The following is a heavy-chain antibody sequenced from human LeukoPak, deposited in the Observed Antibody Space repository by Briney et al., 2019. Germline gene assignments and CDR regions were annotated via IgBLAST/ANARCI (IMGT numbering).Heavy chain of an antibody. CDR3: VRHDGRGGATMGALDS. V-gene: IGHV4-39*01. D-gene: IGHD5-12*01. CDR2: VYYGRTT. Sequence: SETLSLTCAVSAGSISSSSHHWGWIRQSPGKGLEWIGSVYYGRTTYYNPSLNSRVTISVVTSRNQFSLQLNSVTAADTAVYCCVRHDGRGGATMGALDSWGQGSLVTVSS. J-gene: IGHJ4*02. CDR1: AGSISSSSHH.